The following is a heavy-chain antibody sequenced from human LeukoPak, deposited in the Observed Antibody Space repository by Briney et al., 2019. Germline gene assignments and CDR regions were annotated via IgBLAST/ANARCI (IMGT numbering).Heavy chain of an antibody. CDR1: GFTFNGYA. J-gene: IGHJ4*02. CDR2: LTSTGGTT. D-gene: IGHD3-10*02. V-gene: IGHV3-23*01. CDR3: AKDLRLNGRGFFFDG. Sequence: PGGSLRLSCAASGFTFNGYAMTWVRQTPRKGLEWVSSLTSTGGTTYYSDSVKGRFTISRDNSKNTLFLQMNNLRAEDTAIYYCAKDLRLNGRGFFFDGWGQGTLVTVPS.